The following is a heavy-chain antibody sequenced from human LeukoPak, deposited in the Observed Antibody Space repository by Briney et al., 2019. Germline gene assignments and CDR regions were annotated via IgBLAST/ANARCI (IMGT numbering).Heavy chain of an antibody. CDR2: ISHSGTT. D-gene: IGHD3-10*01. CDR3: ARGAPSDYAGIFDS. Sequence: PSQTLSLTCAVYGASFSGYYGSWIRQPPGKGLEWIGEISHSGTTNYNPSLKSRVTMSVDTSKNQFSLKLSSVTAADTAVYYCARGAPSDYAGIFDSWGQGTLVTVSS. J-gene: IGHJ4*02. V-gene: IGHV4-34*01. CDR1: GASFSGYY.